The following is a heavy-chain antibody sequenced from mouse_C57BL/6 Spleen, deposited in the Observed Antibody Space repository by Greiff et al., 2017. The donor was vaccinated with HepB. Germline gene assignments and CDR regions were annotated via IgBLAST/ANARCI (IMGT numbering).Heavy chain of an antibody. D-gene: IGHD2-5*01. CDR3: TREGDSNSWYFDV. Sequence: QVQLQQSGAELVRPGASVTLSCKASGYTFTDYEMHWVKQTPVHGLEWIGAIDPETGGTAYNQKFKGKAILTADKSSSTAYMELRSLTSEDSAVYNCTREGDSNSWYFDVWGTGTTVTVSS. V-gene: IGHV1-15*01. CDR2: IDPETGGT. CDR1: GYTFTDYE. J-gene: IGHJ1*03.